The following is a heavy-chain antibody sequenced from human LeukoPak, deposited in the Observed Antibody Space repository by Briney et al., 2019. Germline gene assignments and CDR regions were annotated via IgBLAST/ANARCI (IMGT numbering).Heavy chain of an antibody. CDR2: IYHSGST. D-gene: IGHD3-3*01. CDR3: ARALVGGVVIPRDY. Sequence: SETLSLTCTVSGYSISSGYYWGWIRQPPGKGLEWIGSIYHSGSTYYNPSLKSRVAISVDTSKNQFSLKLSSVTAADTAVYYCARALVGGVVIPRDYWGQGTLVTVSS. CDR1: GYSISSGYY. J-gene: IGHJ4*02. V-gene: IGHV4-38-2*02.